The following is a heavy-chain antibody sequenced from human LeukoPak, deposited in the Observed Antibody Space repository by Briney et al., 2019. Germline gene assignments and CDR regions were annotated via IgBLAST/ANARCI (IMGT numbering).Heavy chain of an antibody. CDR1: GYSISSGYY. D-gene: IGHD6-19*01. V-gene: IGHV4-38-2*02. CDR3: ARDPAVFSSGWYYFDY. CDR2: IYHSGST. Sequence: PSETLSLTCTVSGYSISSGYYWGWIRQPPVKGLEWIGTIYHSGSTYYNPSLKSRVTISVDTSKNQFPLKMSSVTAADTAVYYCARDPAVFSSGWYYFDYWGQGTLVTVSS. J-gene: IGHJ4*02.